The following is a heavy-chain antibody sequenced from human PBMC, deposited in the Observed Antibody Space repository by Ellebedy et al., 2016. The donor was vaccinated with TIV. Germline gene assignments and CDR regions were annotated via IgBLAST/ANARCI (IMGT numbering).Heavy chain of an antibody. J-gene: IGHJ4*02. Sequence: GGSLRLSCAASGITFSSYSMHWVRQAPGKGLEWVAVISNDGSNKYYADSVKGRFTISRDKSKNTLYLQMNSLRPEDTAVYYCAREFRSYYFDYWGQGTLVTVSS. V-gene: IGHV3-30-3*01. CDR1: GITFSSYS. CDR2: ISNDGSNK. CDR3: AREFRSYYFDY.